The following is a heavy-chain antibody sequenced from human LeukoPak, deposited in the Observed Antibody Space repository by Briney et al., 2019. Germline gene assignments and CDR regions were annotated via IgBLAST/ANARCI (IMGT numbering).Heavy chain of an antibody. Sequence: PGGSLRLSCAASGFTFINYAMTWLRQAPGKGLEWVSGISGNGVTTYYADSVKGRFTISRDNSRNTLYLQMNSLRAEDTAVYYCAIKSPSTETSPPWGQGTLVTVSS. J-gene: IGHJ5*02. CDR2: ISGNGVTT. V-gene: IGHV3-23*01. D-gene: IGHD4-17*01. CDR3: AIKSPSTETSPP. CDR1: GFTFINYA.